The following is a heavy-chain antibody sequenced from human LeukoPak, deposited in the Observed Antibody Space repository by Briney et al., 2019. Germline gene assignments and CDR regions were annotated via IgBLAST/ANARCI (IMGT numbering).Heavy chain of an antibody. CDR2: IYHSGST. Sequence: SETLSLTCAVPGGSISSSNWWSWVRQPPGKGLEWIGEIYHSGSTNYNPSLKSRVTISVDKSKNQFSLKLSSVTAADTAVYYCQTYYYDSSGPTSDYWGQGTLVTVSS. D-gene: IGHD3-22*01. CDR3: QTYYYDSSGPTSDY. J-gene: IGHJ4*02. CDR1: GGSISSSNW. V-gene: IGHV4-4*02.